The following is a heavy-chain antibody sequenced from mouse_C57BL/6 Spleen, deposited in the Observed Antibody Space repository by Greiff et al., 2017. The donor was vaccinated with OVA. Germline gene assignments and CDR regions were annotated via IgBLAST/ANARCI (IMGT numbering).Heavy chain of an antibody. CDR1: GYTFTSYW. V-gene: IGHV1-59*01. J-gene: IGHJ4*01. CDR2: IDPSDSYP. D-gene: IGHD1-1*01. CDR3: AEGGYYGSLGAAMDY. Sequence: QVQLQQPGAELVRPGTSVKLSCKASGYTFTSYWMHWVKQRPGQGLEWIGVIDPSDSYPNYNQKFKGKATLTVDTSSSTAYMQLSSLTSEDSAVYYCAEGGYYGSLGAAMDYWGQGTSVTVSS.